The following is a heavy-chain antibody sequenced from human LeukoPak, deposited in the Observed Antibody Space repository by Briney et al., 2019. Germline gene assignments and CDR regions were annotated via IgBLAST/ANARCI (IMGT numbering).Heavy chain of an antibody. Sequence: PSETLSLTCAGYGGSFSGYYWSWIRQPPGKGLEWIGEINHSGSTNYNPSLKSRVTISVDTSKNQFSLKLSSVTAADTAVYYCARDYYDSSGYYYGFDYWGQGTLVTVSS. D-gene: IGHD3-22*01. CDR2: INHSGST. CDR3: ARDYYDSSGYYYGFDY. V-gene: IGHV4-34*01. CDR1: GGSFSGYY. J-gene: IGHJ4*02.